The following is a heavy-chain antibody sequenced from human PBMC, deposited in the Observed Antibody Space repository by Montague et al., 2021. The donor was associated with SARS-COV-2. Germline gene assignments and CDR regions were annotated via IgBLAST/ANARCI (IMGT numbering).Heavy chain of an antibody. CDR3: ARHYSATLPAVY. D-gene: IGHD2-15*01. CDR1: GGSISSFS. V-gene: IGHV4-59*08. Sequence: SETLSLTCTVSGGSISSFSWSWFRQPPVKGLEWIGYISDSGSTNYNPSLTSRVTMSVDTSKNQFSLKVNSVTAADTAVYYCARHYSATLPAVYWGQGTLVTVSS. CDR2: ISDSGST. J-gene: IGHJ4*02.